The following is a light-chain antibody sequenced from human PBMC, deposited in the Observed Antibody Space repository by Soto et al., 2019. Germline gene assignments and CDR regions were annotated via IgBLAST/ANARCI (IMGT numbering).Light chain of an antibody. CDR2: GAS. CDR3: QQYNNWPLT. Sequence: IVMTQSPVTLSVSPGERATLSCRASQSISSNLAWYQKKPGRAPRLLIHGASTRATGIPARFSGSGSGTEFSLNISSLQSEYFADYYCQQYNNWPLTFGGGTKVEIK. J-gene: IGKJ4*01. CDR1: QSISSN. V-gene: IGKV3-15*01.